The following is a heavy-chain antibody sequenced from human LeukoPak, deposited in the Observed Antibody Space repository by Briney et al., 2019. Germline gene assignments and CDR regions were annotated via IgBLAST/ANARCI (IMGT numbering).Heavy chain of an antibody. Sequence: SETLSLTCTVSGGSISSYYWSWIRQPPGKGLEWIGYIYDSGRTDYNPSLKSRVTISVDTSKNQFSLKLSSVTAADTAVYYCARDGGYCGGDCFVDVWGKGTTVTVSS. D-gene: IGHD2-21*02. CDR2: IYDSGRT. V-gene: IGHV4-59*12. CDR3: ARDGGYCGGDCFVDV. CDR1: GGSISSYY. J-gene: IGHJ6*04.